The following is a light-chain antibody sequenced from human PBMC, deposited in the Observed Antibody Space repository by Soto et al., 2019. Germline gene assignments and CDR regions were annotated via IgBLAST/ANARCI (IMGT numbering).Light chain of an antibody. Sequence: QSALTQPASVSGSPGQSITISCTGSNSDIGSFSLVSWYQQYPGKAPKLMIYEDSRRPSGLSDRFSGFKSGNTASLTISGLQAEDEADYYCCSYAGGTSWVFGGGTKVTVL. J-gene: IGLJ3*02. CDR3: CSYAGGTSWV. CDR2: EDS. V-gene: IGLV2-23*01. CDR1: NSDIGSFSL.